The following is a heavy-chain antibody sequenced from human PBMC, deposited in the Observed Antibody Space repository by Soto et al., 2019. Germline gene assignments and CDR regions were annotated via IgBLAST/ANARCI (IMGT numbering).Heavy chain of an antibody. CDR2: IVVGSGNT. CDR3: AAGFYYYYGMDV. J-gene: IGHJ6*02. V-gene: IGHV1-58*01. Sequence: GASVKVSGKASGFTFTSSAVQWVRQARGQRLEWIGWIVVGSGNTNYAQKFQERVTITRDMSTSTAYMELSSLRSEDTAVYYCAAGFYYYYGMDVWGQGTTVTVSS. CDR1: GFTFTSSA.